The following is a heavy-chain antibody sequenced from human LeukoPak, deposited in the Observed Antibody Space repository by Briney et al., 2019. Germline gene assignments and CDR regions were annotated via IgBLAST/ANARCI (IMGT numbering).Heavy chain of an antibody. CDR3: AGLDFWSSYYHA. V-gene: IGHV3-7*01. CDR1: GFTFSDFY. CDR2: IKQDGSEK. Sequence: GGSLRLSCAASGFTFSDFYMNWIRQAPGKGLEWVANIKQDGSEKYYVDSVKGRFTISRDNAKNSLYLQMNSLRAEDTAVYYCAGLDFWSSYYHAWGQGTLVTVSS. D-gene: IGHD3-3*01. J-gene: IGHJ5*02.